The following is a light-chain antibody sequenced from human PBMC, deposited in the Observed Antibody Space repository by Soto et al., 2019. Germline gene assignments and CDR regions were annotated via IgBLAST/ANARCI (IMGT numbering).Light chain of an antibody. Sequence: EIVMTQSPATLSVSPGERATLSCRASQSVSYKLAWYQQKPGQAPRLLIYGASSRATGIPARFSGSGSGTEFTLPISSLQSEDFAVYYCQEYNQWPMFTFGQGTKLEIK. CDR1: QSVSYK. CDR3: QEYNQWPMFT. J-gene: IGKJ2*01. CDR2: GAS. V-gene: IGKV3-15*01.